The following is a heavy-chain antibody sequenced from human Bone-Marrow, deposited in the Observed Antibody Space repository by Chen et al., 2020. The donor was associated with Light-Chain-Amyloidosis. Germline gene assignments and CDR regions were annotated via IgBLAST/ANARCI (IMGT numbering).Heavy chain of an antibody. J-gene: IGHJ4*02. CDR1: ETSIDAAY. D-gene: IGHD2-21*02. CDR3: ARVQTVTALNY. Sequence: QVQLQESGPGLEKPSETLSLTCSVSETSIDAAYWAWIRQPPGKGLEWIGYIFYSGSTTYNPSLKSRVTMSVDTSTNQFSLKLTSLTTADTAVYYCARVQTVTALNYWGQGTMVTVSS. CDR2: IFYSGST. V-gene: IGHV4-59*01.